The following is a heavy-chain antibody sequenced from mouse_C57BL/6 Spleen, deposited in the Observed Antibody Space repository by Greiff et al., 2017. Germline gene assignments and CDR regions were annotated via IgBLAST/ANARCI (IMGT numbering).Heavy chain of an antibody. V-gene: IGHV1-63*01. J-gene: IGHJ3*01. CDR1: GYTFTNYW. CDR2: IYPGGGYT. D-gene: IGHD2-3*01. Sequence: LVESGAELVRPGTSVKMSCKASGYTFTNYWIGWAKQRPGHGLEWIGDIYPGGGYTNYNEKFKGKATLDADKSSSTAYMQFSSLTSEDSVIYYCARGGLYDGYYRFADWGQGTLVTVSA. CDR3: ARGGLYDGYYRFAD.